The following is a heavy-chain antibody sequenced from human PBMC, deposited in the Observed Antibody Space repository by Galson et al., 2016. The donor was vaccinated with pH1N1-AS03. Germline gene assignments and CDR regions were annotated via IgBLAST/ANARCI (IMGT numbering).Heavy chain of an antibody. Sequence: SLRLSCAAPGFTFNNYWMNWVRQAPGKGLEWVAHINQDGSEKNYVDSVKGRFTISRDNAKNSLYLQMNSLRVEDTAVYYCARDLDDKYRGDLGYWGQGTLVIVSS. CDR1: GFTFNNYW. J-gene: IGHJ4*02. CDR3: ARDLDDKYRGDLGY. CDR2: INQDGSEK. D-gene: IGHD5-12*01. V-gene: IGHV3-7*03.